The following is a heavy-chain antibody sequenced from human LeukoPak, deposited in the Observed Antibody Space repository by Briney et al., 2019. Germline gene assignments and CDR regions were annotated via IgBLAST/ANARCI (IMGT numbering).Heavy chain of an antibody. Sequence: GASVKVSCKASGGTFSSYAISWVRQAPGQGLEWMGGIIPIFGTANYAQKFQGRVTMTRDTSTSTVYMELSSLRSEDTAVYYCATELGMRKDFDYWGQGTLVTVSS. CDR2: IIPIFGTA. V-gene: IGHV1-69*05. D-gene: IGHD7-27*01. CDR1: GGTFSSYA. CDR3: ATELGMRKDFDY. J-gene: IGHJ4*02.